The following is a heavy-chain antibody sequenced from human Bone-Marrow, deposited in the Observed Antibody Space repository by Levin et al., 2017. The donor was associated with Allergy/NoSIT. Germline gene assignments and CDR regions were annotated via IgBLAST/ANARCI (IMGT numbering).Heavy chain of an antibody. J-gene: IGHJ3*01. CDR2: IQYDGSDK. V-gene: IGHV3-30*02. CDR1: GFTLGSYG. D-gene: IGHD6-13*01. CDR3: ATEYSRTGFHAFHL. Sequence: PGGSLRLSCEASGFTLGSYGVHWVRQAPGKGLEWVAVIQYDGSDKFYGDIVKGRSTISRDNSKNTVSLQVNSLRAEDTAVYYCATEYSRTGFHAFHLWGQGTMVTVSS.